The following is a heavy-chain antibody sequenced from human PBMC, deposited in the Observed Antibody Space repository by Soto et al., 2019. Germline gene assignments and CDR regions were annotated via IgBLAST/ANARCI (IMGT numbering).Heavy chain of an antibody. D-gene: IGHD3-3*01. J-gene: IGHJ6*03. CDR3: ARDLRQWSPPYYYYMDV. CDR2: TYYRSKWYN. V-gene: IGHV6-1*01. Sequence: PSQTLSLTCAISGDSVSSNSAAWNWIRQSPSRGLEWLGRTYYRSKWYNDYAVSVKSRITINPGTSKNQFSLQPNSVTPEDTAVYYCARDLRQWSPPYYYYMDVWGKGTTVTVSS. CDR1: GDSVSSNSAA.